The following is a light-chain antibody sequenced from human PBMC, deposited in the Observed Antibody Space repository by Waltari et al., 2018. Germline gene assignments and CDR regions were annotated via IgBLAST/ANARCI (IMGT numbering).Light chain of an antibody. CDR1: HTIDNL. V-gene: IGKV3-11*01. CDR2: DTS. J-gene: IGKJ4*01. CDR3: LQRGNWL. Sequence: EIVFTQSPTTLSLSPGERATLACRASHTIDNLLAWYQQKPGQAPRLLIYDTSTRATGTPARFSGSGSGADFTLTISSLETEDFAVYYCLQRGNWLFGAGTRVEI.